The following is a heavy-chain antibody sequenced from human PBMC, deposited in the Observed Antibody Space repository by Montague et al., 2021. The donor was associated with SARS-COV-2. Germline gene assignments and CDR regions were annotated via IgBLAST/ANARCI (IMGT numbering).Heavy chain of an antibody. CDR1: DVSISSPAYY. D-gene: IGHD2-8*01. V-gene: IGHV4-39*02. CDR2: ISYTGST. CDR3: ASQLPSYCAIKKCYPYDFDG. Sequence: SETLSLTCTVSDVSISSPAYYWGCLRQSPGQGLEWIGCISYTGSTYYNLSLRIRVSFSRDTSKNHFSLSLISVTVADTSVYFCASQLPSYCAIKKCYPYDFDGWGQGALVTVSS. J-gene: IGHJ4*02.